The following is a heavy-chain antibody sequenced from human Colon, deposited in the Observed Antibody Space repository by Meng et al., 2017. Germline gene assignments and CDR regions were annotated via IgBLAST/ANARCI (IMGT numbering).Heavy chain of an antibody. Sequence: QGRRKGTGSRMLTTVRTLSLSFTVSGVCSRRGDSYWSLTRQPPRNGMGLVGYIKFSGSTSSNASLKRRVTISTYRSKNPFSRTLSCLALADTGVYFCARDRKHYGERGWFDPWGREPWSPSPQ. D-gene: IGHD4-17*01. CDR3: ARDRKHYGERGWFDP. J-gene: IGHJ5*02. V-gene: IGHV4-30-4*01. CDR2: IKFSGST. CDR1: GVCSRRGDSY.